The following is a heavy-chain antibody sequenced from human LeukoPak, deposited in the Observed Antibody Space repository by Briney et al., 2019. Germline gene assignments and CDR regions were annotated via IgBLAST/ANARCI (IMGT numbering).Heavy chain of an antibody. CDR3: ARAPRPGTKYYYDSSGYYYFDY. V-gene: IGHV3-7*01. Sequence: GGSLRLSCAASGFTFSSYWMSWVRQAPGKGLEWVANIKQDGSEQYYVDSVKGRFTISRDNAKNSLYLQMNSLRAEDTAVYYCARAPRPGTKYYYDSSGYYYFDYWGQGTLVTVSS. CDR1: GFTFSSYW. D-gene: IGHD3-22*01. J-gene: IGHJ4*02. CDR2: IKQDGSEQ.